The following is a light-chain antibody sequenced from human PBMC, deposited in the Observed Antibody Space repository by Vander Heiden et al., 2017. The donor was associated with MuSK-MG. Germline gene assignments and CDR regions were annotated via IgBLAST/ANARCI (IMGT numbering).Light chain of an antibody. J-gene: IGLJ3*02. CDR3: AAWDDSLSGWV. CDR2: RNK. Sequence: QSVLPQPPSASGTPWQRVTISCSGSSSNIGSNYVYWYQQLPGTAPRLIIYRNKQRPSGVPDRFSGSKSGTSASLAISGLRSEDEADYYCAAWDDSLSGWVFGGGTKLTVL. CDR1: SSNIGSNY. V-gene: IGLV1-47*01.